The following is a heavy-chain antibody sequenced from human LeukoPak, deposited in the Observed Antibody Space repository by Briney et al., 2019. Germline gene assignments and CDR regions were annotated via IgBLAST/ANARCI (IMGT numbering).Heavy chain of an antibody. D-gene: IGHD6-6*01. Sequence: GGSLRLSCVDSGLTFDDYGMSWVRQAPGKGLEWVSGINWNGGSTGYADSVKGRFTISRDNAKNSLYLQMNSLRAEDTALYYCARFLTRQLDYYYYMDVWGKGTTVTVSS. J-gene: IGHJ6*03. CDR1: GLTFDDYG. CDR2: INWNGGST. CDR3: ARFLTRQLDYYYYMDV. V-gene: IGHV3-20*04.